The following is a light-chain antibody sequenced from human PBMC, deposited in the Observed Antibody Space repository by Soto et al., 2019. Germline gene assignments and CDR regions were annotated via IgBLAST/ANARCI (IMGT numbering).Light chain of an antibody. V-gene: IGKV3-20*01. CDR2: GSS. CDR3: QQYGSSPPYT. CDR1: QSVTNNY. J-gene: IGKJ2*01. Sequence: EVVLTQSPGTLSLSPGERATLSCRASQSVTNNYFAWYQQKPGQAPRLLIFGSSDRATGTPDRFSGSGSGTDFPLTISSLEPGDSAVYYCQQYGSSPPYTFGQGTKLEIK.